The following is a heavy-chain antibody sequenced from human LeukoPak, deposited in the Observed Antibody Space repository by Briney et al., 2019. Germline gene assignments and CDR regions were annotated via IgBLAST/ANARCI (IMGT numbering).Heavy chain of an antibody. CDR3: ARVRTYYDFWSGYYVGWFDP. V-gene: IGHV1-18*01. D-gene: IGHD3-3*01. Sequence: ASVKVSCKASGYTFTSYGISWVRQAPGQGLEWMGWISAYNGKTNYAQKLQGRVTMTPDTSTSTAYMELRSLRSDDTAVYYCARVRTYYDFWSGYYVGWFDPWGQGTLVTVSS. CDR1: GYTFTSYG. CDR2: ISAYNGKT. J-gene: IGHJ5*02.